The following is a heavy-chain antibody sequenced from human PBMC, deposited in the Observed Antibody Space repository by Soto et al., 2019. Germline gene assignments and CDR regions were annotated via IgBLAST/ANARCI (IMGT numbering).Heavy chain of an antibody. CDR3: AILPRGYSYVLEDY. V-gene: IGHV1-69*12. Sequence: QVQLVQSGAEVKKPGSSVKVSCRASGGTFSSYAISWVRQAPGQGLEWMGGIIPIFGTANYAQKFQGRVTLTADESTSTAYMELSSLRSEDTAVYYCAILPRGYSYVLEDYWGQGTLVTVSS. D-gene: IGHD5-18*01. CDR1: GGTFSSYA. CDR2: IIPIFGTA. J-gene: IGHJ4*02.